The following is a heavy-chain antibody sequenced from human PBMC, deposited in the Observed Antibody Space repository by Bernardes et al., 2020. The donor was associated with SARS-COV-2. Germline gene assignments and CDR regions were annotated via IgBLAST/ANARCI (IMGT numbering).Heavy chain of an antibody. J-gene: IGHJ4*02. CDR3: ARQGEERGVGGDFDY. Sequence: GESLKISCKGSGYSFTNYWIGWVRQMPGKGLEWMGIIYPGDSDTRYSPSFQGQVTISADKSITTAYLQWSSLKASDTAMYYCARQGEERGVGGDFDYWGQGTLVTVSS. CDR1: GYSFTNYW. CDR2: IYPGDSDT. V-gene: IGHV5-51*01. D-gene: IGHD3-16*01.